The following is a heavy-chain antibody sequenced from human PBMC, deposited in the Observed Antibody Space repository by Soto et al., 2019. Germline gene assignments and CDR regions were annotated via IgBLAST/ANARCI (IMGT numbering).Heavy chain of an antibody. D-gene: IGHD2-2*01. J-gene: IGHJ5*02. CDR1: GFTFSSYT. CDR3: ARARGPLVPAANNWFDP. Sequence: PGGSLSLSCAASGFTFSSYTMHWVRQTPGKGLEWVAHISYDGGDKYYADSVKGRFTISRDNSKNSLYLQMNSLRAEDTAVYYCARARGPLVPAANNWFDPWGQGTLVTVSS. CDR2: ISYDGGDK. V-gene: IGHV3-30-3*01.